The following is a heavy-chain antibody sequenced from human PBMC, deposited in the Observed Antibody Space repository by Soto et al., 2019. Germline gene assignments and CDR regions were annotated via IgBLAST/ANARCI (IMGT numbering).Heavy chain of an antibody. CDR1: GGSISGYY. Sequence: NPWETLSLTCTVSGGSISGYYWNWIRQPPGKGLEYIGHIYYIGTTNYNPSLKSRATISVDTSKNQFSLKLTSVTAADTAVYFCARSGSKYGANAFDIWDQGTMVTVSS. D-gene: IGHD5-18*01. CDR3: ARSGSKYGANAFDI. J-gene: IGHJ3*02. CDR2: IYYIGTT. V-gene: IGHV4-59*01.